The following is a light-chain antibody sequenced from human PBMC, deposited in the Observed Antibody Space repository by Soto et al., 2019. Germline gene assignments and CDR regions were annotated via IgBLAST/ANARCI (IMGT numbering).Light chain of an antibody. V-gene: IGKV3-11*01. CDR2: DAS. Sequence: EIVLTQSPATLSLSPGERATLSCRASQSVSSYLAWYQQKPGQAPRLLIYDASNRATGIPARFSGSGSGTDFTLTISSLEPEDFAVYHCQQYSSSPLTFGGGTKVDI. J-gene: IGKJ4*01. CDR1: QSVSSY. CDR3: QQYSSSPLT.